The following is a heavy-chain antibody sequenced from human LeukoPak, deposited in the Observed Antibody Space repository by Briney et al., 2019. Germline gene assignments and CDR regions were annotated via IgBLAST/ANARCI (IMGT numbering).Heavy chain of an antibody. V-gene: IGHV1-69*13. CDR3: ARQIRGVPAAKGLDY. CDR2: IIPIFGTA. CDR1: GGTFSSYA. D-gene: IGHD2-2*01. Sequence: SVKVSCKASGGTFSSYAISWVRQAPGQGLEWMGGIIPIFGTANYAQKSQGRVTITADESTSTAYMELSSLRSEDTAVYYCARQIRGVPAAKGLDYWGQGTLVTVSS. J-gene: IGHJ4*02.